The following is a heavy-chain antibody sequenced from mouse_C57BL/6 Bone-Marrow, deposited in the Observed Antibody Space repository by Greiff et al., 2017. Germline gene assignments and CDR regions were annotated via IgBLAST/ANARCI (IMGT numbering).Heavy chain of an antibody. Sequence: QVQLQQPGAELVRPGSSVKLSCKASGYTFTSYWMDWVKQRPGQGLEWIGNIYPSDSETHYNQKFKDKATLTVDKSSSTAYMQLSSLTSEDSAVYYCATGTTVVARGWFAYWGQGTLVTVSA. V-gene: IGHV1-61*01. CDR3: ATGTTVVARGWFAY. CDR2: IYPSDSET. CDR1: GYTFTSYW. J-gene: IGHJ3*01. D-gene: IGHD1-1*01.